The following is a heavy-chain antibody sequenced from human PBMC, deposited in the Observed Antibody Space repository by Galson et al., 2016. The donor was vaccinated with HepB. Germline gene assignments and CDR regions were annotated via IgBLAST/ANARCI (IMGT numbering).Heavy chain of an antibody. D-gene: IGHD4-17*01. V-gene: IGHV4-4*02. J-gene: IGHJ4*02. CDR2: IYHIGRV. CDR3: ARVGGTYGDYFDL. CDR1: GGSISSSHW. Sequence: SETLSLTCAVSGGSISSSHWWSWVRQPPGKGLEWLGEIYHIGRVNYNPSLKSRVNISIDKSKNQFSLNLNSVSAADTAVYFCARVGGTYGDYFDLWGQGTLVTVSS.